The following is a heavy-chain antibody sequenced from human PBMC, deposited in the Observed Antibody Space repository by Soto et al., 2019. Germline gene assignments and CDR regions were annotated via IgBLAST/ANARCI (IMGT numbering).Heavy chain of an antibody. J-gene: IGHJ4*02. CDR1: GGSISSYY. CDR3: ARGGLLPDY. V-gene: IGHV4-59*12. D-gene: IGHD6-19*01. CDR2: ISHSGST. Sequence: PSETLSLTCTVSGGSISSYYWSWLRQPPGKGLGWIGYISHSGSTYYNPSLKSRVTISVDTSKNQFSLRLSSVTAADTAVYYCARGGLLPDYWGQGILVNGSS.